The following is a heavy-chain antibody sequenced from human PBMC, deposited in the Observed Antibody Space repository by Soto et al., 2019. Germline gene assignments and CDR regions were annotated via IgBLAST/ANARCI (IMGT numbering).Heavy chain of an antibody. V-gene: IGHV4-34*01. J-gene: IGHJ6*02. D-gene: IGHD3-10*01. Sequence: SETLSLTCAVYGGSFSGYYWSWIRQPPGKGLEWIGEINHSGSTNYNPSLKSRVTISVDTSKNQFSLKLSSVTAADTAVYYCARGGITMVRGYYYDYYGMDVWGQGTTVT. CDR3: ARGGITMVRGYYYDYYGMDV. CDR1: GGSFSGYY. CDR2: INHSGST.